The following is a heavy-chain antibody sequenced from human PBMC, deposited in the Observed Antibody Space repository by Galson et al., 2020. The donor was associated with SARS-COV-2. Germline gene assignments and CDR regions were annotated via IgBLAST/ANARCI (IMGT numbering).Heavy chain of an antibody. J-gene: IGHJ3*02. CDR3: AKRVPAWGPDDAFDI. CDR1: GFTFSSYG. D-gene: IGHD3-16*01. V-gene: IGHV3-30*02. CDR2: IRYDGSNK. Sequence: GGSPRLSCAASGFTFSSYGMHWVRQAPGKGLEWVAFIRYDGSNKYYADSVKGRFTISRDNSKNTLYLQMNSLRAEDTAVYYCAKRVPAWGPDDAFDIWGQGTMVTVSS.